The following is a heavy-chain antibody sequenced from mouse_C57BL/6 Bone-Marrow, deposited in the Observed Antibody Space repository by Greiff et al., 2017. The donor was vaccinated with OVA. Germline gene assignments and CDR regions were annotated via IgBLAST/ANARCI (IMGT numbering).Heavy chain of an antibody. CDR2: ISSGSSTI. J-gene: IGHJ1*03. CDR1: GFTFSDYG. CDR3: ARSSNTTVWYFDV. Sequence: DVMLVESGGGLVKPGGSLKLSCAASGFTFSDYGMHWVRQAPEQGLEWVAYISSGSSTIYYADTVKGRFTISRDNAKNTLFLQMTSLRSEDTAMYYGARSSNTTVWYFDVWGTGTTVTVSS. D-gene: IGHD1-1*01. V-gene: IGHV5-17*01.